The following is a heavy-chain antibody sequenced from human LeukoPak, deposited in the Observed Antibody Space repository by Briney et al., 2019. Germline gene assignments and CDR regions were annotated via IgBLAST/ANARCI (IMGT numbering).Heavy chain of an antibody. CDR1: GYTFTVYS. D-gene: IGHD3-9*01. J-gene: IGHJ4*02. Sequence: GSLKDSCKASGYTFTVYSIHSVRQAPGQGREWMWWIYPNGGGPNYAQKFRGRVTMTRDTSSITVYMDMSRLRSDDTAVYYCARSQYDLLTAYYNSPFDYWGQGTLVTVSS. CDR2: IYPNGGGP. CDR3: ARSQYDLLTAYYNSPFDY. V-gene: IGHV1-2*02.